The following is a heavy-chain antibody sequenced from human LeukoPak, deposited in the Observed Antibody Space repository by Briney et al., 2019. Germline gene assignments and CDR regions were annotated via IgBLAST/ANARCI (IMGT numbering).Heavy chain of an antibody. CDR1: GFTFSSYS. CDR3: AKEWDSSGVEGYYFDY. D-gene: IGHD6-19*01. CDR2: ISSSSSYI. V-gene: IGHV3-21*01. J-gene: IGHJ4*02. Sequence: GGSLRLSCAASGFTFSSYSMNWVRQAPGKGLEWVSSISSSSSYIYYADSVKGRFTISRDNAKNSLYLQMNSLRAEDTAVYYCAKEWDSSGVEGYYFDYWGQGTLVTVSS.